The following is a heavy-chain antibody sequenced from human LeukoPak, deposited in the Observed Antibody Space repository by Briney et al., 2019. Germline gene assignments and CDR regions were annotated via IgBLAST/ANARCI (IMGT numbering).Heavy chain of an antibody. CDR3: ARGGPYSSGWYGD. D-gene: IGHD6-19*01. CDR2: IDWDDDK. J-gene: IGHJ4*02. Sequence: ESGPTLVNPTQTLTLTCTFPGFSLSTSGMRGSWIRQPPGKALDRLARIDWDDDKSYSTSLKTRLTISKAASKNQVVLTMTNMDPVDTATYYCARGGPYSSGWYGDWGQGTLVTVSS. CDR1: GFSLSTSGMR. V-gene: IGHV2-70*04.